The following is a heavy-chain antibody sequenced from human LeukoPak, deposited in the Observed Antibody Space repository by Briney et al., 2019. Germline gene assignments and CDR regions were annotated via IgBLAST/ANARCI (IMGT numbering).Heavy chain of an antibody. CDR3: ARRGTMVRGVIIYYFDY. CDR2: VFYNERT. D-gene: IGHD3-10*01. Sequence: SETLSLTCTVSGGSISSSGYYWGWIRQPPGKGLEWIGSVFYNERTYYNPSLKSRVTISIDTSKNQFSLKVSSVTAADTAVYYCARRGTMVRGVIIYYFDYWGQGTLVTVSS. J-gene: IGHJ4*02. CDR1: GGSISSSGYY. V-gene: IGHV4-39*01.